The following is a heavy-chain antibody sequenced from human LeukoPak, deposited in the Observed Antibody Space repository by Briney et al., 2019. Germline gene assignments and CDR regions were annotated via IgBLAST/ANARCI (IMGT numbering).Heavy chain of an antibody. CDR1: GGSISSYY. CDR3: AKVENYYGSGGNDY. CDR2: IYYSGST. Sequence: PSETLSLTCTVSGGSISSYYWSWIRQPPGKGLEWIGYIYYSGSTNYNPSLKGRVTISVDTSKNQFSLKLSSVTAADTAVYYCAKVENYYGSGGNDYWGQGTLVTVSS. J-gene: IGHJ4*02. V-gene: IGHV4-59*01. D-gene: IGHD3-10*01.